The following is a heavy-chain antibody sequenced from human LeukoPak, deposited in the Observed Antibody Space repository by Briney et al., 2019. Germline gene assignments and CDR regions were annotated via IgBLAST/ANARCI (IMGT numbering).Heavy chain of an antibody. CDR2: ISWNSGSI. V-gene: IGHV3-9*01. Sequence: PGGSLRLSCAASGFTFDDYAMHWVRQAPGKGLEWVSGISWNSGSIGYADSVKGRFTISRDNAKNSLYLQMNSLRAEDTALYYCAKAVYDSSGPAADWGQGTLVTVSS. CDR1: GFTFDDYA. J-gene: IGHJ4*02. CDR3: AKAVYDSSGPAAD. D-gene: IGHD3-22*01.